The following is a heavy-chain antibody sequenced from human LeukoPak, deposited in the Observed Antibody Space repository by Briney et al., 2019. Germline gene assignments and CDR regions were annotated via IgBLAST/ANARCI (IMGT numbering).Heavy chain of an antibody. D-gene: IGHD6-6*01. CDR1: GFISNSYA. J-gene: IGHJ4*02. CDR3: AKHYSSSSGYYFDF. CDR2: ITGSGVST. V-gene: IGHV3-23*01. Sequence: GGSLRLSCAASGFISNSYAMSWVRQAPGKGLKWVSTITGSGVSTYYADSVKGRFTISRDNSKNTLYLQMNSLRAEDTAVYYCAKHYSSSSGYYFDFWGQGTLVTVSS.